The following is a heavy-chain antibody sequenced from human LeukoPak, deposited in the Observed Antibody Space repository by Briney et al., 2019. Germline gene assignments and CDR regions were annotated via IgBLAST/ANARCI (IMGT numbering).Heavy chain of an antibody. D-gene: IGHD3-22*01. CDR2: ISYDGSNK. V-gene: IGHV3-30-3*01. CDR1: GFPFSSYA. CDR3: ARDWLGSSGYYDY. Sequence: PGRSLRLSCGASGFPFSSYAMQWVRQAPGKGLEWVVVISYDGSNKYYADSVKGRFTSSRDNSKNTLYLQMNSLRAEDTAVYYCARDWLGSSGYYDYWGQGTLVTVSS. J-gene: IGHJ4*02.